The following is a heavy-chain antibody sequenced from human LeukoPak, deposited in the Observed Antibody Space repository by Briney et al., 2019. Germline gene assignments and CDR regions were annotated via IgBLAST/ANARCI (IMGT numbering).Heavy chain of an antibody. CDR3: ARDHGDSSGYTPSAYYYYGMDV. D-gene: IGHD3-22*01. Sequence: ASVKVSCKASGGTFSSYAISWVRQAPGQGLEWMGGIIPIFGTANYAQKFQGRVTITADESTSTAYMELSSLRSEDTAVYYCARDHGDSSGYTPSAYYYYGMDVWGQGTTVTVSS. CDR2: IIPIFGTA. CDR1: GGTFSSYA. J-gene: IGHJ6*02. V-gene: IGHV1-69*13.